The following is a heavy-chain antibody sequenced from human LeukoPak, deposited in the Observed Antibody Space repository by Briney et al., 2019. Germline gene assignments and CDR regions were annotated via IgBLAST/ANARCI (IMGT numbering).Heavy chain of an antibody. CDR1: XXTFSSYA. V-gene: IGHV1-69*01. D-gene: IGHD3-22*01. CDR3: ARVPRGYDSSGYYPNWYFDL. J-gene: IGHJ2*01. CDR2: IIPIFGTA. Sequence: SVXXSXKASXXTFSSYAISWVRQAPGQGLEWMGGIIPIFGTANYAQKFQGRVTITADESTSTAYMELSSLRSEDTAVYYCARVPRGYDSSGYYPNWYFDLWGRGTLVTVSS.